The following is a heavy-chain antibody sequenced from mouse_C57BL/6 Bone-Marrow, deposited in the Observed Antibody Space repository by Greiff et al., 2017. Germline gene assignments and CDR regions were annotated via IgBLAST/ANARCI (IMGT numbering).Heavy chain of an antibody. J-gene: IGHJ3*01. V-gene: IGHV1-59*01. CDR1: GYTFTSYW. CDR2: IDPSDSYT. Sequence: QVQLQQPGAELVRPGTSVKLSCKASGYTFTSYWMHWVKQRPGQGLEWIGVIDPSDSYTNYNQKFKGKATLTVDTSSSTAYMQLSSLTSEDSAVYYCARSSDGYYLAWFADWGQGTLVTVSA. CDR3: ARSSDGYYLAWFAD. D-gene: IGHD2-3*01.